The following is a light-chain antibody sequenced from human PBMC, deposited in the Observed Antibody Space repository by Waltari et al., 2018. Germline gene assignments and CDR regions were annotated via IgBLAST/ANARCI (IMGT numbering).Light chain of an antibody. CDR1: QSIARY. J-gene: IGKJ1*01. CDR2: GAS. V-gene: IGKV3-20*01. Sequence: EIVLTQSPGTLSLSPGERATLSCRASQSIARYLGWYQQKPGQAPRLLIYGASSRAAGIPDRFSGSGSGTDFSLTISRLEPEDFAVYYCQNHERLPAVFGQGTKVEIK. CDR3: QNHERLPAV.